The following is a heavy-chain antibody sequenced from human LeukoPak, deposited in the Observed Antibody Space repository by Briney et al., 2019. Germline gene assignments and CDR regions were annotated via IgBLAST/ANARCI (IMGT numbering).Heavy chain of an antibody. Sequence: GGSLRLSCAASGFTFSSYEMNWVRQAPGKGLEWVSYISSSSSTIYYADSVKGRFTISRDNAKNSLYLQMNSLRAEDTAVYYCARVRGVTPDYWGQGTLVTVSS. V-gene: IGHV3-48*03. CDR2: ISSSSSTI. D-gene: IGHD3-10*01. CDR1: GFTFSSYE. CDR3: ARVRGVTPDY. J-gene: IGHJ4*02.